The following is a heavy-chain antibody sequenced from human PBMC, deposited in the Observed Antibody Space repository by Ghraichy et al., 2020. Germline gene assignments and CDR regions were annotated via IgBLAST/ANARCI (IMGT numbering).Heavy chain of an antibody. CDR3: ARELGIFYYDSSGYSSDALDS. CDR2: IYHSGST. Sequence: SETLSLTCTVSGYSISSGYYWGWIRQPPGKGLEWIGSIYHSGSTYYNPSLKSRVTISVDTSKNQFSLKLSSVTAADTAVYYCARELGIFYYDSSGYSSDALDSWRQGRMVTVSS. D-gene: IGHD3-22*01. CDR1: GYSISSGYY. V-gene: IGHV4-38-2*02. J-gene: IGHJ3*02.